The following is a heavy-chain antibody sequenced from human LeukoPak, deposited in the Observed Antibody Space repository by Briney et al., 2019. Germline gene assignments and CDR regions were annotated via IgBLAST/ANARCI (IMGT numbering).Heavy chain of an antibody. CDR3: ARGDYDYVWGSYRSRGYFDY. CDR1: GFTFSSYG. V-gene: IGHV3-33*01. Sequence: GGSLRLSCAASGFTFSSYGMHSVRQAPGKGLEWVAVIWYDGSNKYYADSVKGRFTISRDNSKNTLYLQMNSLRAEDTAVYYCARGDYDYVWGSYRSRGYFDYWGQGTLVTVSS. CDR2: IWYDGSNK. J-gene: IGHJ4*02. D-gene: IGHD3-16*02.